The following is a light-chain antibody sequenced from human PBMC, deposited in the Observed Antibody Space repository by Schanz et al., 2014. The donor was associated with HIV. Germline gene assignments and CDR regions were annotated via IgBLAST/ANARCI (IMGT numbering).Light chain of an antibody. J-gene: IGLJ3*02. CDR2: EGS. CDR3: SSYISGNTWV. Sequence: QSALTQPASVSGSPGQSITISCTGPSSDVGSYNLVSWYQQHPGKAPKLMIYEGSKRPSGVSNRVSGSKSGNTASLTISGLQAEDEADYYCSSYISGNTWVFGGGTKVTVL. CDR1: SSDVGSYNL. V-gene: IGLV2-14*02.